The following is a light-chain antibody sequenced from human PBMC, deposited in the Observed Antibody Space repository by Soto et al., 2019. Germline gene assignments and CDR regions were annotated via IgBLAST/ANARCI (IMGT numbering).Light chain of an antibody. CDR3: QQYNSYS. V-gene: IGKV1-5*03. CDR1: QSISNW. J-gene: IGKJ1*01. CDR2: KAS. Sequence: IQVTQAPSTLSASVGDRVTITCRASQSISNWLAWHQQKPGKATQLLIYKASSLESGVPSRCSSRGSGAEFTLTMSRLQPDDFATYYCQQYNSYSFGQGTKLDI.